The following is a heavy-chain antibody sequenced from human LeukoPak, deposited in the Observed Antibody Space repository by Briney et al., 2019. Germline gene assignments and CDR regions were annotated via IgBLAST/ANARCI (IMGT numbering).Heavy chain of an antibody. J-gene: IGHJ4*02. V-gene: IGHV3-7*04. Sequence: GGSLRLSCAASGFSFSSYWMSWVRQAPGKGLEWVAKINQYGTEKYYVDSVKGRFTISRDNAKNSLYLQMNSLRAEDTAVYYCAREVREVPHWGQGTLVTVSS. CDR3: AREVREVPH. CDR1: GFSFSSYW. D-gene: IGHD2-2*01. CDR2: INQYGTEK.